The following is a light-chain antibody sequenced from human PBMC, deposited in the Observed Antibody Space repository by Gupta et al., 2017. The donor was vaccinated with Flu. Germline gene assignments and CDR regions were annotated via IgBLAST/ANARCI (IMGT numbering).Light chain of an antibody. CDR1: QTVSSSY. CDR2: GAS. CDR3: HQDLNSHV. V-gene: IGKV3-20*01. Sequence: EIVLTQSPGTLSLSPGQRATLSCRASQTVSSSYLAWYQQKPGQPPRLLIYGASNRATGIPDRFAGSGSGTDFTLTISRLEPEDSAVYYLHQDLNSHVFGQGTKLEIK. J-gene: IGKJ1*01.